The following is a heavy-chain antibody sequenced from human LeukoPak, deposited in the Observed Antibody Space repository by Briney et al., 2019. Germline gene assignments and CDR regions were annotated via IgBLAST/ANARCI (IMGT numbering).Heavy chain of an antibody. CDR1: GGSISSSSYY. J-gene: IGHJ4*02. V-gene: IGHV4-39*01. D-gene: IGHD2-2*01. CDR3: ARLSGCSSTSCYDTFGY. CDR2: IYYSGST. Sequence: PSETLSLTCTVSGGSISSSSYYWGWIRQPPGKGLEWIGSIYYSGSTYYNPSLKSRVTISVDTSKNQFSLKLSSVTAADTAVYYCARLSGCSSTSCYDTFGYWGQGTLVTVSS.